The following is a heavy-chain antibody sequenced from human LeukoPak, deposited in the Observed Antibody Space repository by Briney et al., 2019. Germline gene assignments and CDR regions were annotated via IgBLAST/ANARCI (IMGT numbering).Heavy chain of an antibody. CDR2: VFYSGNT. J-gene: IGHJ3*01. Sequence: PSESLSLTCTVSGGSISSFYWNWIRQPPGKGLEWVGYVFYSGNTNYNPSLGSRVTISEDTSKNQFSLNLNSLTAADTAVYYCARGLPGRDAFDAWGQGTVVTVSS. CDR3: ARGLPGRDAFDA. D-gene: IGHD3-16*01. V-gene: IGHV4-59*13. CDR1: GGSISSFY.